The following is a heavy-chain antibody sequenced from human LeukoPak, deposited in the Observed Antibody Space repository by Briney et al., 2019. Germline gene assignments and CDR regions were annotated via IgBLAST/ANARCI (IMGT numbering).Heavy chain of an antibody. CDR1: GLTFSSYE. D-gene: IGHD3-22*01. Sequence: GGSLRLSCAASGLTFSSYEMNWVRQAPGKGLEWVSYISSSGSTIYYADSVKGRFTISRDNAKNSLYLQMNSLRAEDTAVYYCARYYYDSSGYYYFDYGGQGTLVTVSS. V-gene: IGHV3-48*03. CDR2: ISSSGSTI. CDR3: ARYYYDSSGYYYFDY. J-gene: IGHJ4*02.